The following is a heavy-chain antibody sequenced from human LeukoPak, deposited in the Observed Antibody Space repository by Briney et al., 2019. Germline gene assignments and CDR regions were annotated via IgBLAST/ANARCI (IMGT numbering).Heavy chain of an antibody. CDR3: ASSSWPRSGFYYFDY. J-gene: IGHJ4*02. V-gene: IGHV1-69*13. Sequence: SVKVSCKASGGTFSSYAISWVRQAPGQGLEWMGGIIPIFGTANYAQKFQGRVTITADESTSTAYMELSSLRSEDTAVYYCASSSWPRSGFYYFDYWGQGTLVTVSS. CDR1: GGTFSSYA. CDR2: IIPIFGTA. D-gene: IGHD6-13*01.